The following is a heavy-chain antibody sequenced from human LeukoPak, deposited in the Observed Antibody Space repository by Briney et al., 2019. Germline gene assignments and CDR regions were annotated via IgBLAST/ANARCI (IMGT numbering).Heavy chain of an antibody. V-gene: IGHV3-30*18. J-gene: IGHJ4*02. CDR3: AKGYSSNGWYSGLFDY. D-gene: IGHD6-19*01. CDR2: ISHDGTNK. Sequence: SGGSLRLSCAVSGFTFSSYGVHWVRQAPGKGLEWVAVISHDGTNKYYGDSVKGRFTISRDNSKNTLYLQMNNLRAEDTAVYYCAKGYSSNGWYSGLFDYWGQGTLVTVSS. CDR1: GFTFSSYG.